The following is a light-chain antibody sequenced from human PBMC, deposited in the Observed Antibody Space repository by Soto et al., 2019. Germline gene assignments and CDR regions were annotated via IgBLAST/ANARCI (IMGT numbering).Light chain of an antibody. Sequence: QSALTQPASVSGSPGQSLTISCTGTSSDVGGYNYVSWYQQHPGKAPKLMIYDVTNRPSGVSNRFSGSKSGNTASLTISGLQAEDEADDYCSSYTSSSTYVFGTGTKVTVL. V-gene: IGLV2-14*01. CDR3: SSYTSSSTYV. J-gene: IGLJ1*01. CDR1: SSDVGGYNY. CDR2: DVT.